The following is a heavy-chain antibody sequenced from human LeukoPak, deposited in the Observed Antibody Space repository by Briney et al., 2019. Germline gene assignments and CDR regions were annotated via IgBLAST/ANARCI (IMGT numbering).Heavy chain of an antibody. CDR2: ISSSSSYI. J-gene: IGHJ4*02. D-gene: IGHD2-2*02. CDR3: ARRVCSTSCYTDY. Sequence: GGSLRLSCAASGFTFSSYSMNWVRQAPGKGLEWVSSISSSSSYIYYADSVKGRFTISRDNAKNSLYLQMNSLRAEDTAVYYCARRVCSTSCYTDYWGQGTLVTVSS. V-gene: IGHV3-21*01. CDR1: GFTFSSYS.